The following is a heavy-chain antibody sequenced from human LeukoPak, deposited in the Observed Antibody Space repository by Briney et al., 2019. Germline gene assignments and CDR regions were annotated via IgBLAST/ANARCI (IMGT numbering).Heavy chain of an antibody. Sequence: GGSLRLSCAASGFTFSSYSMNWVRQAPGKGLEWVSSISSSGSSLSYADSVKGRFTISRDNAKNSLYLQMNSLRAEDTAVYYCARIPRIATPGAYFWGQGTLVTVSS. D-gene: IGHD6-13*01. CDR3: ARIPRIATPGAYF. V-gene: IGHV3-21*01. J-gene: IGHJ4*02. CDR2: ISSSGSSL. CDR1: GFTFSSYS.